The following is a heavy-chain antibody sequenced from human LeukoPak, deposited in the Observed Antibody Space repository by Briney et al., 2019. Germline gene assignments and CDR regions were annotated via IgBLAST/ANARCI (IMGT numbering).Heavy chain of an antibody. Sequence: GGSLRLSCAASGFTFSSYAMSWVRQAPGKGLEWVSGISGSGDSTYYADFVKGRFTISRDNSKNTLYLQMNSLRAEDTAVYYCAKGGGAWDCSGGNCYWDYYYYGMDVWGQGTTVTVSS. CDR1: GFTFSSYA. CDR3: AKGGGAWDCSGGNCYWDYYYYGMDV. V-gene: IGHV3-23*01. CDR2: ISGSGDST. J-gene: IGHJ6*02. D-gene: IGHD2-15*01.